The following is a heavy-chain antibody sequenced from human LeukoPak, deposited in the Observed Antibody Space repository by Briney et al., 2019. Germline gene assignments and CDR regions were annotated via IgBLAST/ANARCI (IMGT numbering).Heavy chain of an antibody. CDR1: GITLSNYG. Sequence: GGSLRLSCAVSGITLSNYGMSWVRQAPGQGLEWVAGISDSGGSTYYADSVKGRFTISRDNSKNTLYLQMNSLRAEDTAVYYCARGAGTPYYFDYWGREPWSPSPQ. CDR3: ARGAGTPYYFDY. CDR2: ISDSGGST. D-gene: IGHD3-10*01. V-gene: IGHV3-23*01. J-gene: IGHJ4*02.